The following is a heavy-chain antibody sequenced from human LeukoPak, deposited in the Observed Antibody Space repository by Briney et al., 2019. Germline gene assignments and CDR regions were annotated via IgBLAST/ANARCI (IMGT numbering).Heavy chain of an antibody. CDR2: ISSSSSYI. CDR3: AREDLAGGSNY. CDR1: GFTFSSYS. D-gene: IGHD6-19*01. Sequence: GGSLRLSCAASGFTFSSYSMNWVRRAPGKGLEWVSSISSSSSYIYYADSVKGRFTISRDNAKNSLYLQMNSLRAEDTAVYYCAREDLAGGSNYWGQGTLVTVSS. J-gene: IGHJ4*02. V-gene: IGHV3-21*01.